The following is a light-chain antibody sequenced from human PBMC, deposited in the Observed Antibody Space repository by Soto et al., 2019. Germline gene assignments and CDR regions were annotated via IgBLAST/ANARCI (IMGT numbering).Light chain of an antibody. Sequence: QSAVTQPASVSGSPGQSITISCTGTSSDVGSYNYVSWYQQHPDKAPKLLIFDVRSRPSGISNRFSGSKSGNTASLTISGLQAADGADYYCSSYTTSGALVFGGGTKLTVL. CDR1: SSDVGSYNY. CDR3: SSYTTSGALV. J-gene: IGLJ3*02. CDR2: DVR. V-gene: IGLV2-14*03.